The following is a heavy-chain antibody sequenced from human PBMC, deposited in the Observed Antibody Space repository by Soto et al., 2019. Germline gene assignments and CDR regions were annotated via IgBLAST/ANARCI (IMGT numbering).Heavy chain of an antibody. CDR1: GFTFSSYG. CDR2: IWYDGSNK. J-gene: IGHJ3*01. Sequence: GGSLRLSWAASGFTFSSYGMHWVRQAPGKGLEWVAVIWYDGSNKYYADSVKGRFTISRDNSKNTLYLQMNSLRAEDTAVYYCARQFIVLVVAATRAVAFDFWGEGTMVTV. V-gene: IGHV3-33*01. D-gene: IGHD2-15*01. CDR3: ARQFIVLVVAATRAVAFDF.